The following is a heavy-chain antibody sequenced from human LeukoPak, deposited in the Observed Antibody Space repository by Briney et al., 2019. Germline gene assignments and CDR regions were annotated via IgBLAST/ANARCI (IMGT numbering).Heavy chain of an antibody. D-gene: IGHD6-19*01. CDR1: GFTFSSYW. CDR2: IKQDGSEK. V-gene: IGHV3-7*01. J-gene: IGHJ3*02. Sequence: GGSLRLSCAASGFTFSSYWMAWVRQAPGKGLEWVANIKQDGSEKYFVDSVKGRFTISRDNAKNSVYLQMNSLGAEDTAVYYCASYGGDSVRFSVAALDIWGQGTMVTVSS. CDR3: ASYGGDSVRFSVAALDI.